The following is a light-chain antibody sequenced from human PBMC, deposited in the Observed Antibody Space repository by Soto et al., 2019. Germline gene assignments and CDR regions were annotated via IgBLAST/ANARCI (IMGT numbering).Light chain of an antibody. CDR2: DAS. Sequence: DIQMTQSPSSLSASVGDRVTITCQASQDINIYLNWYQQKPGKAPKLLIYDASNLEIGVPSRISGSGSGTEFTFTISILQPEDIATCFCQQYLNLLTFGGGKTVAIK. V-gene: IGKV1-33*01. J-gene: IGKJ4*01. CDR1: QDINIY. CDR3: QQYLNLLT.